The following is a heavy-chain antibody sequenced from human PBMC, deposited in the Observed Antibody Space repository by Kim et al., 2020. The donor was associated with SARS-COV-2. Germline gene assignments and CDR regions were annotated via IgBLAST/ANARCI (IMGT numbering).Heavy chain of an antibody. D-gene: IGHD4-17*01. CDR3: ATDSGYGDYPLNYYYYGMDV. CDR2: FDPEDGET. CDR1: GYTLTELY. Sequence: ASVKVSCKVSGYTLTELYMHWVRQAPGKGLEWMGGFDPEDGETIYAQKFQGRVTMTEDTSTDTAYMELSSLRSEDTAVYYCATDSGYGDYPLNYYYYGMDVWGQGTTVTVSS. J-gene: IGHJ6*02. V-gene: IGHV1-24*01.